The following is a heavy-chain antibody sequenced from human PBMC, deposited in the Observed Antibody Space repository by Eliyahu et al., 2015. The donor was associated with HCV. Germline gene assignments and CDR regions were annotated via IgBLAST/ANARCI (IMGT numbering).Heavy chain of an antibody. CDR1: GFTFXXYA. CDR2: ISYDGSRT. CDR3: ARDQNYCSGGSCYMAPSLDS. Sequence: QVQLVESGGGVVQPGRSLRXXXAASGFTFXXYAXHGVRQAPGKGLXWVAVISYDGSRTYYPDSVKGRFTISRDNSKNTLFLQMNSLRADDTAVYYCARDQNYCSGGSCYMAPSLDSWGQGTLVTVSS. V-gene: IGHV3-30*04. J-gene: IGHJ4*02. D-gene: IGHD2-15*01.